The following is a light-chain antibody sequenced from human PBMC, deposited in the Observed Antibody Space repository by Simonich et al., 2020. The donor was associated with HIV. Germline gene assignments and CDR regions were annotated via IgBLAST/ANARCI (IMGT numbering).Light chain of an antibody. Sequence: DIVMTQSPDSLAVSLGGRAAINCKSSQSVLYSSNYKNYLAWYQQKPGQPPQLLIYWASARESGGPDRFSGSGSGTDFTLTISSLQAEDVAVYSTPLTFGGGTKVEIK. V-gene: IGKV4-1*01. CDR1: QSVLYSSNYKNY. CDR3: PLT. J-gene: IGKJ4*01. CDR2: WAS.